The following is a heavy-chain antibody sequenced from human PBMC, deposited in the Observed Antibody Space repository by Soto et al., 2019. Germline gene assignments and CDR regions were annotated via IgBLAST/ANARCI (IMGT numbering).Heavy chain of an antibody. V-gene: IGHV1-18*04. J-gene: IGHJ4*02. CDR1: GYTFTSYG. Sequence: GASVKVSCKTSGYTFTSYGISWVRQAPGQGLEWMGWISAYNGNTNYAQKLQGRVTMTTDTSTSTAYLELRSLRSDDTAVYYCARDQDYYASSGYYVNWGQGTLVTVSS. CDR2: ISAYNGNT. D-gene: IGHD3-22*01. CDR3: ARDQDYYASSGYYVN.